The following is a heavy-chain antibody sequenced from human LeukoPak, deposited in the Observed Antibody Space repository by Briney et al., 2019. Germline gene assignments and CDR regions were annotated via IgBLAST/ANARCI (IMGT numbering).Heavy chain of an antibody. Sequence: PSETLSLTCTVSGGSISNYYWNWIRQPPGKGLEWIGYIYYSGTTNYNPSLKSRVTISVDTSKNQFSLKLSSVTAADTAVYYCARSHSYYDRSGYSGIDYWGQGTLVTVSS. D-gene: IGHD3-22*01. CDR1: GGSISNYY. CDR2: IYYSGTT. J-gene: IGHJ4*02. CDR3: ARSHSYYDRSGYSGIDY. V-gene: IGHV4-59*01.